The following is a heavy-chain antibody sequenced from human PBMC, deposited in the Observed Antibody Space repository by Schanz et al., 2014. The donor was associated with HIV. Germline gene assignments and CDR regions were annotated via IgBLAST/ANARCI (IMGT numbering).Heavy chain of an antibody. V-gene: IGHV3-9*01. CDR3: AKDDRYRGTYHGWGSLDY. CDR2: ITWNSDTI. CDR1: GFTFGDYA. D-gene: IGHD1-26*01. Sequence: EVQLVESGGDLVQPGRSLRLSCAASGFTFGDYAMHWVRQVPGKGLEWVSGITWNSDTIHYADSVKGRFSISRDNAKSSLYLQMNNLRPEDTAFYYCAKDDRYRGTYHGWGSLDYWGQGGLVTVSP. J-gene: IGHJ4*02.